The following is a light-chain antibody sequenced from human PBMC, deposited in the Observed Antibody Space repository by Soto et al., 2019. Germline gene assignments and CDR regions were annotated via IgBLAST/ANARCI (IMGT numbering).Light chain of an antibody. CDR3: QQYENWPLT. CDR2: DAS. V-gene: IGKV3-15*01. Sequence: EKRMTPSPAPPSLSPGEKGTPSLRASQSVNNKLAWYQQKPGQAPRLLIFDASTGATGIPARFSGSGSGTEFTLTISSLQSEDFAVYHCQQYENWPLTFGGGTKVDIK. CDR1: QSVNNK. J-gene: IGKJ4*01.